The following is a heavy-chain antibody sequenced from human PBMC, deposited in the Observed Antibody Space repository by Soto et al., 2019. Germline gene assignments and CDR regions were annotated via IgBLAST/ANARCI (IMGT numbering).Heavy chain of an antibody. Sequence: KTAETLSLTCAVYGGSFSGYDWSWIRQPPGKGLEWIGEINHSGSTNYNPSLKSRVTISVDTSKNQFSLKLSSVTAADTAVYYCARGSRDGYTLDWGQGTLVTVSS. D-gene: IGHD2-21*01. CDR1: GGSFSGYD. CDR2: INHSGST. J-gene: IGHJ4*02. CDR3: ARGSRDGYTLD. V-gene: IGHV4-34*01.